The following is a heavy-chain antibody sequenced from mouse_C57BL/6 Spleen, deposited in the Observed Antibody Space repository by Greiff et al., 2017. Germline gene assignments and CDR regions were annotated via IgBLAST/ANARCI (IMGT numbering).Heavy chain of an antibody. CDR3: ARIRRYYGNSYDAMDY. CDR1: GFSLTSYA. Sequence: VKLVESGPGLVAPSQSLSITCTVSGFSLTSYAISWVRQPPGKGLEWLGVIWTGRGTNYNSALKSRLSLSKVNSKSQIFLKMNSLQTDDTARYYCARIRRYYGNSYDAMDYWGQGTSVTVSS. V-gene: IGHV2-9-1*01. D-gene: IGHD1-1*01. CDR2: IWTGRGT. J-gene: IGHJ4*01.